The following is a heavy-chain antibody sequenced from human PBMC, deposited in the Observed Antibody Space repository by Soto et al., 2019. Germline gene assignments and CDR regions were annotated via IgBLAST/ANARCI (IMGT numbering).Heavy chain of an antibody. CDR3: MRSHGAY. Sequence: QVQLQESGPGLVKTSETLSLTCTVSGGSVSSGPYHWNWVRQHPGKGLEWIGHISYSGTANYNPSLRGRVTMATDTSMNQFSLRLTSVTAAATAVYYCMRSHGAYWGQGALVTVSP. V-gene: IGHV4-61*01. CDR1: GGSVSSGPYH. D-gene: IGHD2-8*01. J-gene: IGHJ4*02. CDR2: ISYSGTA.